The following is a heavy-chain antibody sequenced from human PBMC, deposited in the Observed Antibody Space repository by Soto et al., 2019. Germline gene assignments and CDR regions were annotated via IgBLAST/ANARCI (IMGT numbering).Heavy chain of an antibody. D-gene: IGHD5-12*01. Sequence: GESLKISCKGSGYSFTSYWISWVRQMPGKGLEWMGRIDPSDSYTNYSPSFQGHVTISADKSISTAYLQWSSLKASDTAMYYCALQGGYSGYDSPYYYYGMDVWGQGTTVTVSS. CDR1: GYSFTSYW. V-gene: IGHV5-10-1*01. CDR2: IDPSDSYT. J-gene: IGHJ6*02. CDR3: ALQGGYSGYDSPYYYYGMDV.